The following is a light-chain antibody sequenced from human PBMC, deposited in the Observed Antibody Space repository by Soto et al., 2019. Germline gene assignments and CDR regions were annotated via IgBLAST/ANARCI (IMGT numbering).Light chain of an antibody. CDR2: GAS. CDR3: QQYGSSPRT. J-gene: IGKJ1*01. V-gene: IGKV3-20*01. CDR1: QSVRSS. Sequence: EIVMTQSLGTLSVSPGERATLFCRASQSVRSSLAWYQQKPGQAPRLLIYGASKRATGIPDRFSGSGSGTDFTLTISRLEPEDFAVYCCQQYGSSPRTFGQGTKVDIK.